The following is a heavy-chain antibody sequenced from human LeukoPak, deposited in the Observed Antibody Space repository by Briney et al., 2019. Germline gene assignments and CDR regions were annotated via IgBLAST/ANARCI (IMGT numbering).Heavy chain of an antibody. V-gene: IGHV6-1*01. Sequence: SQTLSLTCAISGDSVSSNSAAWNWIRQSPSRGLEWLGRTYYRSKWYNDYAVSVKSRITINPGTSKNQFSLQLNSVTPEDTAVYYCAREPLSPGTGPYYYYYGMDVWGQGTTVTVSS. J-gene: IGHJ6*02. CDR1: GDSVSSNSAA. CDR2: TYYRSKWYN. D-gene: IGHD3-10*01. CDR3: AREPLSPGTGPYYYYYGMDV.